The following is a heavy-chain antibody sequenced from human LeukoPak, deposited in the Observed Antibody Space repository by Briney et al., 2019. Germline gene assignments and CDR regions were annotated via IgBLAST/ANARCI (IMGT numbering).Heavy chain of an antibody. CDR1: GYTFTSYG. CDR3: ARDYDNTRYYPYFDY. Sequence: ASVKVSCKASGYTFTSYGISWVRQAPGQGLEWMGWISAYNGNTNYAQKLQGRVTMTTDTSTSTAYMELRSLRSDDTAVYYCARDYDNTRYYPYFDYWGQGTLVTVSS. J-gene: IGHJ4*02. V-gene: IGHV1-18*01. D-gene: IGHD3-22*01. CDR2: ISAYNGNT.